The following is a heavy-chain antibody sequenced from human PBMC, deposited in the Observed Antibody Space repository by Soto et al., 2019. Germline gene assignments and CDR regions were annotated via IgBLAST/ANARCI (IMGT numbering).Heavy chain of an antibody. V-gene: IGHV5-51*01. CDR1: GYSFTSYW. Sequence: GESLKISCKGSGYSFTSYWIGWVRQMPGKGLEWMGIIYPGDSDTRYSPSFQGQVTISADKSISTAYLQWSSLKASDTAMYYCASGTRPPTTVVTDYYYYGMDVWGQGTTVTVSS. CDR3: ASGTRPPTTVVTDYYYYGMDV. D-gene: IGHD4-17*01. CDR2: IYPGDSDT. J-gene: IGHJ6*02.